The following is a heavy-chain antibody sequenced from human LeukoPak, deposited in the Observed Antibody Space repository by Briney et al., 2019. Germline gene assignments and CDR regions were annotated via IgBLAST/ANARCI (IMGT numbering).Heavy chain of an antibody. CDR3: AKDYDFWSGYFTPRFDP. V-gene: IGHV3-23*01. CDR1: GFTFSNYP. Sequence: GGSLRLSCAASGFTFSNYPMSWVRQAPGKGLEWVSAISGSGGSTYYADSVKGRFTISRDNSKNTLYLQMNGLRAEDTAVYYCAKDYDFWSGYFTPRFDPWGQGTLVTVSS. D-gene: IGHD3-3*01. J-gene: IGHJ5*02. CDR2: ISGSGGST.